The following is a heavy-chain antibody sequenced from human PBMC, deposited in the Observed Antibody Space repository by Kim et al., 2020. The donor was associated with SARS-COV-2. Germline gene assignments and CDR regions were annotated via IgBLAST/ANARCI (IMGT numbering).Heavy chain of an antibody. CDR2: ISYDGSNK. D-gene: IGHD2-15*01. CDR1: GFTFSSYA. V-gene: IGHV3-30*04. J-gene: IGHJ4*02. Sequence: GGSLRLSCAASGFTFSSYAMHWVRQAPGKGLEWVAVISYDGSNKYYADSVKGRFTISRDNSKNTLYLQMNSLRAEDTAVYYCASPAWVVAATYHADYWGQGTLVTVSS. CDR3: ASPAWVVAATYHADY.